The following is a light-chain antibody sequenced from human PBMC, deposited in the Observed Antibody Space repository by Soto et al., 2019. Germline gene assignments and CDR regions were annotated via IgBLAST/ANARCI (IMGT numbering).Light chain of an antibody. Sequence: QSALTQPPSASGSPGQSVTISCTGTSSDVGGYNYVSWYQQHPGKAPKLMIYAVNKRPSGVPDRFSGTKSANTASLTVSGLQVEDEADYYCSSYAGNTHVVFGGGTKVTVL. CDR1: SSDVGGYNY. CDR3: SSYAGNTHVV. J-gene: IGLJ3*02. CDR2: AVN. V-gene: IGLV2-8*01.